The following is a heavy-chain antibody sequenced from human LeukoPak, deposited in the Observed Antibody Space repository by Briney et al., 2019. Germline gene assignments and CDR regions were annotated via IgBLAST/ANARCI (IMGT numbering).Heavy chain of an antibody. CDR2: ISNDGVDT. CDR3: AKSMSTAYRGFFDY. V-gene: IGHV3-23*01. CDR1: GFTFITYA. J-gene: IGHJ4*02. D-gene: IGHD5-18*01. Sequence: PGGSLRLSCAASGFTFITYAMSWVRQAPGMGLEWVSSISNDGVDTYYADSVKGRLSISRDNSKNTLYLQINSLSAEDTAMYHCAKSMSTAYRGFFDYWGQGILVSVSS.